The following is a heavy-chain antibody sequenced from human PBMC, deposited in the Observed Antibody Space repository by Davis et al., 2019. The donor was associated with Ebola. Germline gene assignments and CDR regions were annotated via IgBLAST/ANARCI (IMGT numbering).Heavy chain of an antibody. Sequence: ASVKVSCKASGYTFTSYGISWVRQAPGQGLEWMGWISAYNGNTNYAQKLQGRVTMTIDTSTNTLYMELRSLRSDDTAMYYCVRSSSWYGDYWGRGTLVTVSS. J-gene: IGHJ4*02. V-gene: IGHV1-18*04. CDR1: GYTFTSYG. CDR2: ISAYNGNT. D-gene: IGHD6-13*01. CDR3: VRSSSWYGDY.